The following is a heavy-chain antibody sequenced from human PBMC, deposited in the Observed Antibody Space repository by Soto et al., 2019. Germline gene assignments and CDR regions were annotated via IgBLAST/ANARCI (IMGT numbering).Heavy chain of an antibody. J-gene: IGHJ3*02. D-gene: IGHD6-13*01. Sequence: GGSLRLSCAASGFTFDDYAMHWVRQAPGKGLEWVSGISWNSGSIGYADSVKGRFTISRDNAKNSLYLQMNSLRAEDTALYYCAKDITPGEQQLQDAFDIWGQGTMVTVSS. CDR3: AKDITPGEQQLQDAFDI. V-gene: IGHV3-9*01. CDR2: ISWNSGSI. CDR1: GFTFDDYA.